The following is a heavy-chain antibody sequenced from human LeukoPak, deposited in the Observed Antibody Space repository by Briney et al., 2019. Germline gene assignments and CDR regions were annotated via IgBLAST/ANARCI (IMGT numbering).Heavy chain of an antibody. V-gene: IGHV3-7*01. CDR1: GFTLSGYF. Sequence: PGGSLRLSCAASGFTLSGYFMSWVRQAPGEGLERVASIKGDGSEKYYVDSVKGRFTISRDNAKNSLYLQMNSLRAEDTAVYYCARDRGWRSSGYYLYYFDFWGQGTLVTVSS. CDR2: IKGDGSEK. J-gene: IGHJ4*02. D-gene: IGHD3-22*01. CDR3: ARDRGWRSSGYYLYYFDF.